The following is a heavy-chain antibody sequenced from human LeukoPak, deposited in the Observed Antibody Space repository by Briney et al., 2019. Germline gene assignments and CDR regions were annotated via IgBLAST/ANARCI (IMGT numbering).Heavy chain of an antibody. Sequence: GGSLRLSCAASGFTFSSYEMNWARQAPGKGLEWVSSISSRGGTIYYADSVKGRFTISRDNAKNSLYLQMNSLRAEDTAFYYCARVGVLSSSWLLYWGQGTLVTVSS. CDR1: GFTFSSYE. J-gene: IGHJ4*02. V-gene: IGHV3-48*03. CDR2: ISSRGGTI. CDR3: ARVGVLSSSWLLY. D-gene: IGHD6-13*01.